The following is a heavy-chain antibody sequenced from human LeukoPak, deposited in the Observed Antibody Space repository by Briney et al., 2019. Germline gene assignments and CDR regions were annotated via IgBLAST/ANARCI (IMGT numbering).Heavy chain of an antibody. CDR2: IYYSGST. V-gene: IGHV4-38-2*02. D-gene: IGHD6-13*01. J-gene: IGHJ6*02. CDR3: ASRRYSSRLNYYYAMDV. CDR1: GYSISSGYY. Sequence: PSETLSLTCTVSGYSISSGYYWGWIRPPPGKGLEWIGSIYYSGSTSYNPSLKSRVTISVDTSKNQFSLKLSSVTAADTAVYYCASRRYSSRLNYYYAMDVWGQGTTVTVSS.